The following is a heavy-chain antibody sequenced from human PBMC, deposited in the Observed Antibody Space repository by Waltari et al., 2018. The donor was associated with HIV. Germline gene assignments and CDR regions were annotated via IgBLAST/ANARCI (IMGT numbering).Heavy chain of an antibody. CDR3: AREMSLIRVIAVAMDV. Sequence: VQLVQSGAEEKRPGASVTISCKASGYSFPSHAIHWVRQAPGQRLEWVGWVNTANGHTKESQNFQGRVTITRDTSATTASMELNSLRSEDTAVYYCAREMSLIRVIAVAMDVWGQGTTVTVSS. CDR1: GYSFPSHA. V-gene: IGHV1-3*05. D-gene: IGHD6-19*01. CDR2: VNTANGHT. J-gene: IGHJ6*02.